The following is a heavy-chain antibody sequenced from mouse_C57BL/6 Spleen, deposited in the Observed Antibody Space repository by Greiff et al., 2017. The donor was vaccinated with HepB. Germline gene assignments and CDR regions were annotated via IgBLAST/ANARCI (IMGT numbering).Heavy chain of an antibody. Sequence: QVQLKQSGAELVRPGASVTLSCKASGYTFTDYEMHWVKQTPVHGLEWIGAIDPETGGTAYNQKFKGKAILTADKSSSTAYMELRSLTSEDSAVYYCTRRSFYWYVDVWGTGTTVTVSS. CDR3: TRRSFYWYVDV. V-gene: IGHV1-15*01. J-gene: IGHJ1*03. CDR1: GYTFTDYE. CDR2: IDPETGGT. D-gene: IGHD1-1*01.